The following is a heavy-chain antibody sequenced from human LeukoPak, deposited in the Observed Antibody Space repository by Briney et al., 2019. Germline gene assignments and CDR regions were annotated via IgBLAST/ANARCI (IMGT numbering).Heavy chain of an antibody. J-gene: IGHJ4*02. CDR3: ARGRYNYGYIYDY. Sequence: GGSLRLSCAASGFTFSSYEMNWVRQAPGKGLEWVSAISGSGGSTYYADSVKGRFTISRDNAKNSLYLQMNSLRAEDTAVYYCARGRYNYGYIYDYWGQGTLVTVSS. CDR1: GFTFSSYE. V-gene: IGHV3-48*03. D-gene: IGHD5-18*01. CDR2: ISGSGGST.